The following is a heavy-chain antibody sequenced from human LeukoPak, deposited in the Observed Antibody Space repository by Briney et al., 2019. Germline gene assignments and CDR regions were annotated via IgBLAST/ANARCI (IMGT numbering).Heavy chain of an antibody. V-gene: IGHV4-59*12. CDR1: GGSISTFY. D-gene: IGHD2-2*01. CDR2: IYYSGST. CDR3: ARDLVGGVNSFDY. J-gene: IGHJ4*02. Sequence: SETLSLTCTVSGGSISTFYWNWIRQPPGKGLEWIGSIYYSGSTYYNPSLKSRVTISVDTSKNQFSLKLSSVTAADTAVYYRARDLVGGVNSFDYWGQGTLVTVSS.